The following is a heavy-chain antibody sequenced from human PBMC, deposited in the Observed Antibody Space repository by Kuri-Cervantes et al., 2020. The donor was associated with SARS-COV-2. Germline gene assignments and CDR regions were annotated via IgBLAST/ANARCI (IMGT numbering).Heavy chain of an antibody. CDR2: TVVASGTT. Sequence: SVKVSCKASGFTFTNSAIQWVRQARGQRLEWLGWTVVASGTTNYAPSFQERVTITRDMSTSTVYMEVSSLRSEDTAVYYCAAASGHLVPYYFYMDVWGEGTTVPSP. J-gene: IGHJ6*03. V-gene: IGHV1-58*02. CDR1: GFTFTNSA. CDR3: AAASGHLVPYYFYMDV. D-gene: IGHD6-6*01.